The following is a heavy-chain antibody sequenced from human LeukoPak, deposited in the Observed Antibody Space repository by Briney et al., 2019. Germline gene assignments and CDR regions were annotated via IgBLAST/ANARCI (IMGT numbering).Heavy chain of an antibody. D-gene: IGHD6-13*01. CDR3: ARALRGIAAAGTAFDI. CDR1: GFTFSSYA. Sequence: GGSLRLSCAASGFTFSSYAMHWVAQAPGKGLEGLAVISYDGSNKYYADSVKGRFTISRDNSKNTLYLQMNSLRAEDTAVYYCARALRGIAAAGTAFDIWGQGTMVTVSS. J-gene: IGHJ3*02. V-gene: IGHV3-30-3*01. CDR2: ISYDGSNK.